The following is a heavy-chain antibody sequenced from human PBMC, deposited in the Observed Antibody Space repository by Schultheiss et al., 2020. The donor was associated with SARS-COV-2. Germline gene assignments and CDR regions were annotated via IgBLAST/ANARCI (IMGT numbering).Heavy chain of an antibody. V-gene: IGHV4-38-2*01. D-gene: IGHD3-10*01. CDR1: GYSISSGYY. CDR3: ARAKHYYGSGNYYYSYYGMDV. CDR2: IYYSGST. J-gene: IGHJ6*02. Sequence: SETLSLTCAVSGYSISSGYYWGWIRQPPGKGLEWIGSIYYSGSTNYNPSLKSRVTISVDTSKNQFSLKVSSVTTADTAVYYCARAKHYYGSGNYYYSYYGMDVWGQGTTVTVSS.